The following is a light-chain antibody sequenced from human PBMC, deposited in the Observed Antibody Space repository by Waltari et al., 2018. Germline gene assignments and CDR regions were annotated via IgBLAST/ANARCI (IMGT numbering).Light chain of an antibody. CDR1: QSVSSD. J-gene: IGKJ1*01. CDR2: GAS. Sequence: EVVLTQSPATLSVSLGERATLSYRASQSVSSDLAWYQQKPGQAPRLIIHGASIRATGIPARFSGSGSGTEFTLTISSLQSEDSAVYYCQQYNKWPPGTFGQGTKVEIK. V-gene: IGKV3-15*01. CDR3: QQYNKWPPGT.